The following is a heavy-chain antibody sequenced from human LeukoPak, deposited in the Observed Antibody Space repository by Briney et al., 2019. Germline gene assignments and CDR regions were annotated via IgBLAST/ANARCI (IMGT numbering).Heavy chain of an antibody. J-gene: IGHJ4*02. D-gene: IGHD1-26*01. V-gene: IGHV4-38-2*02. CDR2: MYHSGST. Sequence: SETLSLTCTVSGYSISSGYYCGWLRQPPGKGLEWIGSMYHSGSTYYNPSLKSRVTISVDTSKNHFSLKLSSVTASDTALYHCARDGGIVGAANPYFDYWGQGTLVTVSS. CDR3: ARDGGIVGAANPYFDY. CDR1: GYSISSGYY.